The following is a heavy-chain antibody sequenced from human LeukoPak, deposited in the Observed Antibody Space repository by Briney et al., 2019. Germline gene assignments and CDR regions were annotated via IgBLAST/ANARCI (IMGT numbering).Heavy chain of an antibody. J-gene: IGHJ5*02. CDR1: GGSISSGGYS. CDR2: IYHSGST. CDR3: ARVVTYYYGSGSYDWFDP. D-gene: IGHD3-10*01. V-gene: IGHV4-30-2*01. Sequence: SQTLSLTCAVSGGSISSGGYSWSWIRQPPGKGLEWIGYIYHSGSTYYNPSLKSRVTISVDRSKNQFSLKLSSVTAADTAAYYCARVVTYYYGSGSYDWFDPWGQGTLVTVSS.